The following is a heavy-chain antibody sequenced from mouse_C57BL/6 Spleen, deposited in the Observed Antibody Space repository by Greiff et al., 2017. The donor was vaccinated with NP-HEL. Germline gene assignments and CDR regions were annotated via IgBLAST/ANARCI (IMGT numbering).Heavy chain of an antibody. V-gene: IGHV1-55*01. J-gene: IGHJ4*01. CDR1: GYTFTSYW. D-gene: IGHD2-2*01. CDR3: ARRVTTAADY. CDR2: IYPGSGST. Sequence: QVQLKESGAELVKPGASVKMSCKASGYTFTSYWITWVKQRPGQGLEWIGDIYPGSGSTNYNEKFKSKATLTVDTSSSTAYMQLSSLTSEDSAVYYCARRVTTAADYWGQGTSVTVSS.